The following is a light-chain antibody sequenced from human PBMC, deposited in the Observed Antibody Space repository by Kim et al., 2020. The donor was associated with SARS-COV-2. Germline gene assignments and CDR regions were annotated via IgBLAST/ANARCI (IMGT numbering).Light chain of an antibody. V-gene: IGKV4-1*01. Sequence: RATLNCKSSQTVLYKSKNKNYLAWYQQKPGQAPKLLIYWASIRESGVSDRFSGSGSETDFTLTISSLQAEDVAVYYCQQYYSTPPSFGQGTKLEI. CDR3: QQYYSTPPS. CDR1: QTVLYKSKNKNY. CDR2: WAS. J-gene: IGKJ2*03.